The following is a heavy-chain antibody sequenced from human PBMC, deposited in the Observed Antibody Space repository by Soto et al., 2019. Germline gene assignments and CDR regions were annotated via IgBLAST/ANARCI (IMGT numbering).Heavy chain of an antibody. V-gene: IGHV3-21*01. CDR2: ISSSSSYI. CDR1: GFTFSSYS. J-gene: IGHJ4*02. D-gene: IGHD2-8*01. CDR3: AAIVYATRHFDY. Sequence: EVQLVESGGGLVKPGGSLRLSCAASGFTFSSYSMNWVRQAPGKGLEWVSSISSSSSYIYYADSVKGRFTMSRANAMNSLFLEMNSLRAEDPAVYYLAAIVYATRHFDYWGQGPLVTVSS.